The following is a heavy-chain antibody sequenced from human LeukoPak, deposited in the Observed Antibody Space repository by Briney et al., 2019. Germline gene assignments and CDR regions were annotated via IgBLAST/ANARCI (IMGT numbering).Heavy chain of an antibody. J-gene: IGHJ4*02. CDR3: ARDINHYYDSSGYYDYFDY. CDR1: GYTFTNYG. Sequence: ASVKVSCKASGYTFTNYGMSWVRQAPGQGLEWMGWISAYNGNTKYAQKLQGRVTMTTDTSTSTAYMELRSLRSDDTAVYYRARDINHYYDSSGYYDYFDYWGQGTLVTVSS. V-gene: IGHV1-18*01. D-gene: IGHD3-22*01. CDR2: ISAYNGNT.